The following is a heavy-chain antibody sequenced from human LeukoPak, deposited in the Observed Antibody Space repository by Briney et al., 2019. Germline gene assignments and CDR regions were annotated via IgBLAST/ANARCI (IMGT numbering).Heavy chain of an antibody. CDR2: IKTNADGGTA. Sequence: GGSLRLSCAASGFAFTDAWMTWVCQAPGKGLEWVGRIKTNADGGTADYVVPVKGRFTISRDDSKDTLYLQMNSLQTEDTAVYYCTTTANSAYYYDSSGFYGAFDIWGQGTRVTVFS. CDR1: GFAFTDAW. J-gene: IGHJ3*02. CDR3: TTTANSAYYYDSSGFYGAFDI. D-gene: IGHD3-22*01. V-gene: IGHV3-15*01.